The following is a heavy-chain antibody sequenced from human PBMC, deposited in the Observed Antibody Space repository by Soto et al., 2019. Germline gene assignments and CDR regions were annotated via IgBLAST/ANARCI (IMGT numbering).Heavy chain of an antibody. CDR3: ARDWKGAEGFEP. J-gene: IGHJ5*02. Sequence: QVQLVQSGAEVKKPGASVKVSCKASGYTFSTYGFSWVRQAPGQGLEWMGWIGADNGDTNYAQKSQGRVTMPTDTSATTSYLELSSLTSDDTAVYFCARDWKGAEGFEPWGQGTLVTVSS. CDR1: GYTFSTYG. CDR2: IGADNGDT. D-gene: IGHD1-1*01. V-gene: IGHV1-18*01.